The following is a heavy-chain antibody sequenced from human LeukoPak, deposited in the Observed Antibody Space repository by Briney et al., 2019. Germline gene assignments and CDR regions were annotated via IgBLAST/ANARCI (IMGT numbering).Heavy chain of an antibody. J-gene: IGHJ6*02. CDR3: ARAQKNYYYGMDV. CDR1: GGSISSGDYY. Sequence: PSQTLSLSCTVSGGSISSGDYYWSWIRQPPGKGLEWIGYIYYSGTTYYNPSLKSRVTISVDTSKNQFSLKVSSVTAADTAVYYCARAQKNYYYGMDVWGQGTTVTVSS. CDR2: IYYSGTT. V-gene: IGHV4-30-4*01.